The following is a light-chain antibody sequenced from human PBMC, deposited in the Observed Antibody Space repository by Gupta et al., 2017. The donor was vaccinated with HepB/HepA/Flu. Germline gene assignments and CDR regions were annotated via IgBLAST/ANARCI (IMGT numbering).Light chain of an antibody. V-gene: IGKV3-11*01. Sequence: EIVLTQSPATLSLSPGERATLSCRASQSVSSYLAWYQQKPGQAPRLLIYDASNRATGIPARFSGSRSSTAFTLTIISLEPADYVVYYCCQRSNWSRIFGQGTKLEIK. CDR2: DAS. CDR1: QSVSSY. J-gene: IGKJ2*02. CDR3: CQRSNWSRI.